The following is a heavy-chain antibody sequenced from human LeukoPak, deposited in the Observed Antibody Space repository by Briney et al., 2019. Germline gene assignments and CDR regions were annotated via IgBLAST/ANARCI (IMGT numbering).Heavy chain of an antibody. CDR2: ISGSGGST. CDR1: GFTFSSYA. D-gene: IGHD3-22*01. CDR3: AKTGNYYDSSDVDY. J-gene: IGHJ4*02. V-gene: IGHV3-23*01. Sequence: PGWSLRLSCAASGFTFSSYAMSWVRQAPGKGLEWVSAISGSGGSTYYADSVKGRFTISRDNSKNTLYLQLNSLRAEDTAVYYCAKTGNYYDSSDVDYWGQGTLVTVSS.